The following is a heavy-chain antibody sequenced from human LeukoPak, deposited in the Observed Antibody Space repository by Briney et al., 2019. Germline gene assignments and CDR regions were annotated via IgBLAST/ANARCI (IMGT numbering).Heavy chain of an antibody. CDR2: TNDDGSEK. V-gene: IGHV3-7*01. J-gene: IGHJ5*02. D-gene: IGHD3-16*01. Sequence: GGSLRLSCAGSGFSFSSHWMSWVRQAPGKGLEWVANTNDDGSEKNYVDSVKGRFTISRDNAKKSLFLQMNSLRADDTAVYFCLREEGAWGQGALVTVSS. CDR1: GFSFSSHW. CDR3: LREEGA.